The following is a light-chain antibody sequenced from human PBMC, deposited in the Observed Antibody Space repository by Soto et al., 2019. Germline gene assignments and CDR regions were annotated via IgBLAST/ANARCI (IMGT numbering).Light chain of an antibody. CDR3: QQYGSSLSIT. Sequence: EIVLTQSPGTLSLSPGERATLSCRASQSVSSSYLAWYQQKPGQAPRLLIYGASSRATGIPDRFSGSGSGKDFTLTISRLELEDFAVYYCQQYGSSLSITFGQGTRREIK. CDR1: QSVSSSY. J-gene: IGKJ5*01. CDR2: GAS. V-gene: IGKV3-20*01.